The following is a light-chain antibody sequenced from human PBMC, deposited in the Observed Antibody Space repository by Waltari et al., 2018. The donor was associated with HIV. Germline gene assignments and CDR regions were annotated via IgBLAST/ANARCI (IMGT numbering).Light chain of an antibody. CDR3: QAWDSSAVV. CDR1: KLGAEV. Sequence: SYELTPPPSVSVSHGQPASSTCPGGKLGAEVVSWYQQRPGQSPVLVIYQDTGRPSGIPERLSGSNSGNTATLTISGTQAMDEADYYCQAWDSSAVVFGGGTKLTVL. V-gene: IGLV3-1*01. CDR2: QDT. J-gene: IGLJ2*01.